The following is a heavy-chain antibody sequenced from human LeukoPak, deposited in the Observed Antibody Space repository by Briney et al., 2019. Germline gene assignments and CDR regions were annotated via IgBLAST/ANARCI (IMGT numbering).Heavy chain of an antibody. V-gene: IGHV3-30*18. J-gene: IGHJ4*02. CDR2: ISYDGSNK. Sequence: GGSLRLSCAASGFTFSSYGMHWVRQALGKGLEWVAVISYDGSNKYYADSVKGRFTISRDNSKNTLYLQMNSLRAEDTAVYYCAKDPSRRRIAVAGTGWGYFDYWGQGTLVTVSS. D-gene: IGHD6-19*01. CDR1: GFTFSSYG. CDR3: AKDPSRRRIAVAGTGWGYFDY.